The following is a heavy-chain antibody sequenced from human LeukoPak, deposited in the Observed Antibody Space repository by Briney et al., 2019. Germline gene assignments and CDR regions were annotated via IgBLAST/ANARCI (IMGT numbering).Heavy chain of an antibody. CDR1: GGTISSYA. CDR2: ISIYNGNT. CDR3: ASNPRGDSLTFDY. J-gene: IGHJ4*02. Sequence: ASVKVSCKASGGTISSYAFNWVRQAPGQGLEWMGWISIYNGNTEYAQILQGRVTMTTDTSTSTVYMELTSLRSDDTAVYYCASNPRGDSLTFDYWGQGTLVTVSS. D-gene: IGHD2-21*02. V-gene: IGHV1-18*01.